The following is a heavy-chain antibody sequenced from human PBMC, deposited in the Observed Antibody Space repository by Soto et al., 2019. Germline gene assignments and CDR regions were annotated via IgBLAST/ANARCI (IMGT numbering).Heavy chain of an antibody. J-gene: IGHJ4*02. V-gene: IGHV4-30-4*01. D-gene: IGHD3-22*01. Sequence: SETLSLTCTVSGGSISTGDYYWSWIRQPPGKGLEWIGYIYYSGTTYHNPSLKSRVSMSVDTSKNQFSVKLSSATAADTAVYYCATVQDSSGFVAEYWGQGTLVTVSS. CDR2: IYYSGTT. CDR3: ATVQDSSGFVAEY. CDR1: GGSISTGDYY.